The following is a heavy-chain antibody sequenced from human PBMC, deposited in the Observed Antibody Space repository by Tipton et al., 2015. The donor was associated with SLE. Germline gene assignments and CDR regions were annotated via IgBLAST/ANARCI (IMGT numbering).Heavy chain of an antibody. CDR3: ARLLLGWDDY. J-gene: IGHJ4*02. CDR1: GGSISSHY. CDR2: LYYSGRT. Sequence: LRLSCTVSGGSISSHYWSWIRQPPGKGLEWIGYLYYSGRTNYNPSLKSRVSISVDTSKNQFSLKLSSVTAADTAVYYCARLLLGWDDYWGQGTLVTVSS. D-gene: IGHD1-26*01. V-gene: IGHV4-59*08.